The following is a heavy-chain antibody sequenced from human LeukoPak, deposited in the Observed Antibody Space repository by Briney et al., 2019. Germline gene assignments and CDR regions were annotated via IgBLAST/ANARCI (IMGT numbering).Heavy chain of an antibody. V-gene: IGHV3-7*03. CDR2: IKQDGSEK. CDR1: GFKVSSNY. CDR3: ARDSGMDV. Sequence: GGSLRLSCAASGFKVSSNYMSWVRQAPGKGLEWVANIKQDGSEKYYVDSVKGRFTISRDNAKNSQYLQMNSLRAEDTAVYYCARDSGMDVWGQGTTVTVSS. J-gene: IGHJ6*02.